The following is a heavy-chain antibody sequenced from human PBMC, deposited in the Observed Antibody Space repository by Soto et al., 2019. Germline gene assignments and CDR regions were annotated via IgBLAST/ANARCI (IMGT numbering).Heavy chain of an antibody. Sequence: EVQLVESGGGLLQPGGSLRLSCAASGFTFSTNWMHWVRQAPGKGLVWVSRIKTDGSVTTYADSVKGRFTISRDNAKNTLYLQMNPLRAEDTAVYYCARDLGGSHDYWGRGTLVTVSS. D-gene: IGHD3-16*01. CDR1: GFTFSTNW. V-gene: IGHV3-74*01. CDR2: IKTDGSVT. CDR3: ARDLGGSHDY. J-gene: IGHJ4*02.